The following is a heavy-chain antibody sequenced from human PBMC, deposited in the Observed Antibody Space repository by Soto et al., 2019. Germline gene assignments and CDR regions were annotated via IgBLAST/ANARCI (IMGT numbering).Heavy chain of an antibody. V-gene: IGHV3-23*01. CDR1: VFPLSSYA. Sequence: LRLSCASSVFPLSSYAISWVRQAPGKGLEWVSAISGSGGSTYYADSVKGRFTISRDNSKNTLYLQMNSLRAEDTAVYYCAQEDYYDSSGYGLIGYWGQGTLVTVSS. CDR2: ISGSGGST. D-gene: IGHD3-22*01. CDR3: AQEDYYDSSGYGLIGY. J-gene: IGHJ4*02.